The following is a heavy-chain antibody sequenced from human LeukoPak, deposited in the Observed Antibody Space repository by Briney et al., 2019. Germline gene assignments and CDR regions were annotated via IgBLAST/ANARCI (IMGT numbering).Heavy chain of an antibody. Sequence: PGGSLRLSCAASGFTFSTYWMHWVRHAPGKGLVWVSRIRPEGTTTAYADSVKGRFTISRENAKNTLFLQMNSLSAEDTAVYYCARDLDWILFDYWGQRTLGTVSS. J-gene: IGHJ4*02. CDR2: IRPEGTTT. D-gene: IGHD3-9*01. CDR1: GFTFSTYW. CDR3: ARDLDWILFDY. V-gene: IGHV3-74*03.